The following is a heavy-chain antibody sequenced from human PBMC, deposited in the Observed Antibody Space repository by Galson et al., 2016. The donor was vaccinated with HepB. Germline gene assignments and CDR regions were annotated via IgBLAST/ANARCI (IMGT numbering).Heavy chain of an antibody. J-gene: IGHJ3*02. CDR1: GYTFTSYA. Sequence: SVKVSCKASGYTFTSYAMHWVRQAPGQRLEWMGWINAGNGNTKYSQKFQGRVTITRDTSASTAYMELSSPRSEDTAVYYCARASYYDSSGHDVFDIWGQGTMVTVSS. CDR2: INAGNGNT. V-gene: IGHV1-3*01. CDR3: ARASYYDSSGHDVFDI. D-gene: IGHD3-22*01.